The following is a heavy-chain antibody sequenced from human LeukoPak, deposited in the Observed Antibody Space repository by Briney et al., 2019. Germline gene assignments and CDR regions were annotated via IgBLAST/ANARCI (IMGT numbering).Heavy chain of an antibody. CDR1: VYTFTNYY. CDR3: ARGPPVREQQLDY. V-gene: IGHV1-46*01. Sequence: ASVNVSCKASVYTFTNYYMHWVRQAPGQGLEWMGIINPSGGSTSYAQKFQGRVTMTRDTSTSTVYMELGSLRSEDTAVYYCARGPPVREQQLDYWGQGTLVTVSS. J-gene: IGHJ4*02. D-gene: IGHD1/OR15-1a*01. CDR2: INPSGGST.